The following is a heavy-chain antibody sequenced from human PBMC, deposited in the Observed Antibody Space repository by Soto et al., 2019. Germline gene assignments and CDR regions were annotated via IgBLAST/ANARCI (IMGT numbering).Heavy chain of an antibody. CDR2: ISSSSSYI. D-gene: IGHD5-12*01. CDR3: ASPRYSGYDFYFDY. Sequence: EVQLVESGGGLVKPGGSLRLSCAASGFTFSSYSMNWVRQAPGKGLEWVSSISSSSSYIYYADSVKGRFTISRDNAKNSRYLQMNSLRAEDTAVYYCASPRYSGYDFYFDYWGQGTLVTVSS. CDR1: GFTFSSYS. J-gene: IGHJ4*02. V-gene: IGHV3-21*01.